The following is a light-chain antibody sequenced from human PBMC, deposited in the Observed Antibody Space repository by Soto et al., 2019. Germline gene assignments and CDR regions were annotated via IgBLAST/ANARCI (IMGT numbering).Light chain of an antibody. V-gene: IGKV3-15*01. J-gene: IGKJ5*01. CDR3: KEYNNWRPNI. Sequence: VMTKSPATVSVSLWERATFSCMASQSVSSSFAWYQQRPGQAPRLLICDASTRATGIPARFSGSGSETDFTLTISSLQSEGFAVYYCKEYNNWRPNIFGQGTRLEIK. CDR2: DAS. CDR1: QSVSSS.